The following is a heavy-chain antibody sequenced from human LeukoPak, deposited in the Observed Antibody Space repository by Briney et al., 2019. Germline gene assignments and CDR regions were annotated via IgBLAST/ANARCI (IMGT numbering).Heavy chain of an antibody. CDR1: GGTFSSYA. Sequence: SVKVCCKASGGTFSSYAISWVRQAPGQGLEWMGGIIPIFGTANYAQKFQGRVTITADESTSTAYMELSSLRSEDTAVYYCARDQGTGGGYYYYGMDVWGKGTTVTVSS. V-gene: IGHV1-69*13. CDR2: IIPIFGTA. J-gene: IGHJ6*04. CDR3: ARDQGTGGGYYYYGMDV. D-gene: IGHD1-14*01.